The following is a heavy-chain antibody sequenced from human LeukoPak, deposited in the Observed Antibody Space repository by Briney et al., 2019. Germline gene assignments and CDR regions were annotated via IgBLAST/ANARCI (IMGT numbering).Heavy chain of an antibody. CDR2: INHSGST. D-gene: IGHD3-22*01. CDR1: GGSFSGYY. V-gene: IGHV4-34*01. CDR3: AAAYYYDSSGYYNDPSFDY. J-gene: IGHJ4*02. Sequence: SETLSLTCAVYGGSFSGYYWSWIRQPPGKGLEWIGEINHSGSTNYNPSLKSRVTISVDTSKNQFSLKLSSVTAADTAVYYCAAAYYYDSSGYYNDPSFDYWGQGTLVTVSS.